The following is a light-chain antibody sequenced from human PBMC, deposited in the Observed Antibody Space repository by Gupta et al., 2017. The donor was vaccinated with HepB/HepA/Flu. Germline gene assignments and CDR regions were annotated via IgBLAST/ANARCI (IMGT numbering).Light chain of an antibody. CDR2: AAS. Sequence: AVRMTQSPSSFSASTGDRITITCRASQAISTYLAWYKQKPGEAPNLLIYAASTLHSGVPSRFSGSGYGTEFTLTISDRQSEDFASYYCQQHDNYPPITFGGGTKVEIK. V-gene: IGKV1-8*01. CDR3: QQHDNYPPIT. CDR1: QAISTY. J-gene: IGKJ4*01.